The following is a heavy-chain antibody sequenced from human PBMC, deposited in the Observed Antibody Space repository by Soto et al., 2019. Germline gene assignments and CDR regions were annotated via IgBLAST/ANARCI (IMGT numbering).Heavy chain of an antibody. Sequence: PGGSLRLSCAAAEFAFSGDAMSWVRQAPGKGLEWVSAISGSGGSTYYADSVKGRFTISRDNSKNTLYLQMNSLRAEDTAVYYCANLDSSSSIYYYYGMDVWGQGTTVTVSS. CDR3: ANLDSSSSIYYYYGMDV. V-gene: IGHV3-23*01. CDR2: ISGSGGST. CDR1: EFAFSGDA. D-gene: IGHD6-13*01. J-gene: IGHJ6*02.